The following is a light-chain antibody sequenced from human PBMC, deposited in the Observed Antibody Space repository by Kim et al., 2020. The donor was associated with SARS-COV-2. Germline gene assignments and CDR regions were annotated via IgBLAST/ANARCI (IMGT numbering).Light chain of an antibody. CDR1: GNNVGNQG. Sequence: PTATLSCTGNGNNVGNQGAAWLQQHQGHPPRLLSYRNNNRPSGISERLSASRSGNTASLTITGLQPEDEADYYCSAWDSSLSAQVFGGGTQLTVL. J-gene: IGLJ3*02. CDR3: SAWDSSLSAQV. CDR2: RNN. V-gene: IGLV10-54*01.